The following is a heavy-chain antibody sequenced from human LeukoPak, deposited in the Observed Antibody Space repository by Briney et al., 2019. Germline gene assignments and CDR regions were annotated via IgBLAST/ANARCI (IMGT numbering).Heavy chain of an antibody. V-gene: IGHV4-38-2*02. CDR1: GYSISSGYY. Sequence: SETLSLTCTVSGYSISSGYYWGWIRQPPGKGLEWIGSIYHSGSTYYNPSLKSRVTISVDTSKNQFSLELSSVTAADTAVYYCARRPYYYDSSGYRDYWGQGTLVTVSS. J-gene: IGHJ4*02. CDR2: IYHSGST. CDR3: ARRPYYYDSSGYRDY. D-gene: IGHD3-22*01.